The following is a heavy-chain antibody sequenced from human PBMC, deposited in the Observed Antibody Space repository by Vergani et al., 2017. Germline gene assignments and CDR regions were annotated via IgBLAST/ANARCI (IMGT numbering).Heavy chain of an antibody. D-gene: IGHD3-3*01. CDR3: AKDPEQDFWSGYYNGVGDY. Sequence: EVQLLESGGGLVQPGGSLRLYCAASGFTFSSYAMSWVRQAQGKGLQWVSAISGSGGRKYYADSVKGRFNISRDNSKNTLYLQMNSMRAEDTAVYYCAKDPEQDFWSGYYNGVGDYWCQGTLVTFSS. V-gene: IGHV3-23*01. CDR2: ISGSGGRK. CDR1: GFTFSSYA. J-gene: IGHJ4*02.